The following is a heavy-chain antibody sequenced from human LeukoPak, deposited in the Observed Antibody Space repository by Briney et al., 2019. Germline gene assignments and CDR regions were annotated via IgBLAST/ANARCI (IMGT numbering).Heavy chain of an antibody. D-gene: IGHD1-26*01. V-gene: IGHV4-39*01. CDR3: ARQKLENWFDP. CDR2: IYYSGST. Sequence: PSETLSLTCTVSGGSISSSSYYWGWIRQPPGKGLEWIGSIYYSGSTYYNPSLKSRVTISVDTSKNQFSLKLSSVTAADTAVYYCARQKLENWFDPWGQGTLVTVSS. CDR1: GGSISSSSYY. J-gene: IGHJ5*02.